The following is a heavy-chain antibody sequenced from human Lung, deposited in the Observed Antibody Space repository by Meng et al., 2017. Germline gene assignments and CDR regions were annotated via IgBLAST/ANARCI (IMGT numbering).Heavy chain of an antibody. CDR1: GASFSDYY. CDR3: ARGPTTMAHDFDY. CDR2: INHSGST. Sequence: AHLQQWGEGLLKPSDTLSLTCVVSGASFSDYYWSWIRQPPGKGLEWIGEINHSGSTNYNPSLESRATISVDTSQNNLSLKLSSVTAADSAVYYCARGPTTMAHDFDYWGQGTLVTVSS. J-gene: IGHJ4*02. V-gene: IGHV4-34*01. D-gene: IGHD4-11*01.